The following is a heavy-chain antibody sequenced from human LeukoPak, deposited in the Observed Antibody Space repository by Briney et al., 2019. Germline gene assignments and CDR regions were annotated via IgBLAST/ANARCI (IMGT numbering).Heavy chain of an antibody. CDR2: ISSSSNYI. V-gene: IGHV3-21*01. D-gene: IGHD4-11*01. Sequence: GGSLRLSCAASGLTFSSYNMNWVRQAPGKGLESVSFISSSSNYIYYTDSVKGRFTISRDNAKNSLFLQMNSLRAEDTAVYYCARGTPTTRDFDYWGQGTLVTVSS. CDR3: ARGTPTTRDFDY. CDR1: GLTFSSYN. J-gene: IGHJ4*02.